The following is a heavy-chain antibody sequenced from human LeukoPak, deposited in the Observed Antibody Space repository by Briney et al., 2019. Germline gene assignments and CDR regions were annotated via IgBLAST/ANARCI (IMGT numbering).Heavy chain of an antibody. CDR3: AKAFSSGSGGNNKHFDS. CDR2: MSSVT. D-gene: IGHD3-10*01. CDR1: GFTFSNFA. J-gene: IGHJ4*02. Sequence: TGGSLRLSCAASGFTFSNFAMSWVRQAPGKGLEWVSAMSSVTYYADSVKGRFTISRDDSKSTLFLQMNSLRAEDTAVYYCAKAFSSGSGGNNKHFDSWGQGTLVTVSS. V-gene: IGHV3-23*01.